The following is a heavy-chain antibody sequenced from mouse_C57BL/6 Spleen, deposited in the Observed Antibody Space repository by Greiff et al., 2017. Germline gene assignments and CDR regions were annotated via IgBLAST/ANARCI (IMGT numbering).Heavy chain of an antibody. CDR1: GYTFTSYW. Sequence: QVQLQQPGAELVRPGSSVKLSCKASGYTFTSYWMHWVKQRPIQGLEWIGNIDPSDSETNYNQKFKDKATVTVDKSSSTAYMQLSSLTSEDSAGYYCARGNYYGSTGSFDYWGQGTSLTVSS. D-gene: IGHD1-1*01. CDR2: IDPSDSET. J-gene: IGHJ2*02. V-gene: IGHV1-52*01. CDR3: ARGNYYGSTGSFDY.